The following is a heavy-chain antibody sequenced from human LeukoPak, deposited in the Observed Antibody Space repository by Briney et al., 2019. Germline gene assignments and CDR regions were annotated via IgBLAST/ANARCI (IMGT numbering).Heavy chain of an antibody. CDR1: GCTFSSYE. V-gene: IGHV3-48*03. CDR2: ISSSGSNI. CDR3: ARDFGRLPGY. Sequence: GGSLRLSCAASGCTFSSYEMNWVRQAAGKGLEWVSYISSSGSNIYYADSVKGRFTISRDNAKNSLYLQMNSPRAEDTAVYYCARDFGRLPGYWGQGTLVTVSS. D-gene: IGHD3-10*01. J-gene: IGHJ4*02.